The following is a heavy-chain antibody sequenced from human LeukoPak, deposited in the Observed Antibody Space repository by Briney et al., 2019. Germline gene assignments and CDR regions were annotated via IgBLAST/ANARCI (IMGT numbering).Heavy chain of an antibody. CDR2: ISSSGSGGNT. Sequence: PGGSLRLSCAASGVTLSSYAMSWARQAPGKGLEWVSGISSSGSGGNTYYADSVKGRFTISRDNSRNIVYLRMNSLRAEDTAVYFCANSRGYGSGNLWGQGTLVTVSS. CDR1: GVTLSSYA. CDR3: ANSRGYGSGNL. D-gene: IGHD3-10*01. V-gene: IGHV3-23*01. J-gene: IGHJ4*02.